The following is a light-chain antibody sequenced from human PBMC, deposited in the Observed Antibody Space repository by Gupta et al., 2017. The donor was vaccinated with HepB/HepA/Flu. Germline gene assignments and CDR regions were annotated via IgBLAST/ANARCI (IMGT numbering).Light chain of an antibody. Sequence: QSVLTQPPSVSGAPGQRVTISCTGSSSNIGAGYDVHWYQQLPGTAPKLLIYGNSNRPSGVPYRFSGSKSGTSASLAITGLQAEEEADYYCQSYDSSLVFGGGTKLTV. V-gene: IGLV1-40*01. CDR1: SSNIGAGYD. J-gene: IGLJ2*01. CDR3: QSYDSSLV. CDR2: GNS.